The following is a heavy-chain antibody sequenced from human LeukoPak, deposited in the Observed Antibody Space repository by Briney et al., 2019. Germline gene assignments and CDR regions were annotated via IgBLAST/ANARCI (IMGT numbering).Heavy chain of an antibody. CDR1: GFTFSSYA. V-gene: IGHV3-30-3*01. D-gene: IGHD5-18*01. CDR3: ARVDTAMVNVEVGMDV. Sequence: GGSLRLSCAASGFTFSSYAMHWVRQAPGKGLEWVAVISYDGSNKYYADSVKGRFTISRDNSKNTLYLQMNSLRAEDTAVYYCARVDTAMVNVEVGMDVWGQGTTVTVSS. CDR2: ISYDGSNK. J-gene: IGHJ6*02.